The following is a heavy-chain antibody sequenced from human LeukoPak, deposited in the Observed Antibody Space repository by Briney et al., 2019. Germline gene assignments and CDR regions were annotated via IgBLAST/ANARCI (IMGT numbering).Heavy chain of an antibody. D-gene: IGHD6-19*01. CDR3: AKDNRRHYTSGPNPDSLH. CDR1: GFIFSNYA. CDR2: ISWNSGSI. V-gene: IGHV3-9*01. Sequence: GGSLRLSCAASGFIFSNYAMHWVRQPPGKGLEWVSGISWNSGSIDYADSVKGRFTISRDNAKNSLYLQMNSLRVEDTAFYYCAKDNRRHYTSGPNPDSLHWGQGALVTVSS. J-gene: IGHJ4*02.